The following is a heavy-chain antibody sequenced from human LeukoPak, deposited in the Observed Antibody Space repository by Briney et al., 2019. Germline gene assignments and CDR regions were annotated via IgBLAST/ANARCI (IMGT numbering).Heavy chain of an antibody. CDR2: IIPIFGTA. CDR1: GGTFSSYA. CDR3: ARGANINYYGSGSVFRFDP. J-gene: IGHJ5*02. D-gene: IGHD3-10*01. V-gene: IGHV1-69*13. Sequence: SVKVSCKASGGTFSSYAISWVRQAPGQGLEWMGGIIPIFGTANYAQKFQGRVTITADESTSTAYMELSSLRSEDTAVYYCARGANINYYGSGSVFRFDPWGQGTLVTVSS.